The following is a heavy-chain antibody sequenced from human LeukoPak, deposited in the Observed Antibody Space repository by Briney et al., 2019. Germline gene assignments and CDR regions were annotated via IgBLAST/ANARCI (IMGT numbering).Heavy chain of an antibody. CDR2: IYSGGST. Sequence: GGSLRLSCAASGFTVSSNYMSWVRQAPGKGLEWVSVIYSGGSTYYADSVKGRFTISRDNSKNTLYLQMNSLRAEDTAVYYCAAGGSGYYYVGYFQHWGQGTLVTVSS. CDR3: AAGGSGYYYVGYFQH. V-gene: IGHV3-66*02. J-gene: IGHJ1*01. CDR1: GFTVSSNY. D-gene: IGHD3-22*01.